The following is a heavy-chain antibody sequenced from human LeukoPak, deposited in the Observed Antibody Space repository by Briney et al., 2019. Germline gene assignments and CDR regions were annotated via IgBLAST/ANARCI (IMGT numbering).Heavy chain of an antibody. D-gene: IGHD6-13*01. CDR1: GGTFSSYA. J-gene: IGHJ4*02. V-gene: IGHV1-69*13. Sequence: SVKVSCKASGGTFSSYAISWVRQAPGQGLEWMGGIIPIFGTANYAQKFQGRVTIIADESTSTAYMELSSLRSEDTAVYYCARGVIAAEPTRFDYWGQGTLVTVSS. CDR3: ARGVIAAEPTRFDY. CDR2: IIPIFGTA.